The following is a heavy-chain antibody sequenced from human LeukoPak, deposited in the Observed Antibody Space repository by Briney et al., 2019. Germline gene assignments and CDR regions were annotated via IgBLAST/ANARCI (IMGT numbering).Heavy chain of an antibody. CDR2: IGTAGDT. CDR3: TRGGRDGFDI. Sequence: GGSLRLSCAASGFTFSTYDMHWVRLTAGKGLEWVSGIGTAGDTYYSGSVKGRFIISRENAMSSSYLQMNSLRVGDTALHYCTRGGRDGFDIWGRGTLVTVSS. J-gene: IGHJ3*02. CDR1: GFTFSTYD. V-gene: IGHV3-13*01. D-gene: IGHD5-24*01.